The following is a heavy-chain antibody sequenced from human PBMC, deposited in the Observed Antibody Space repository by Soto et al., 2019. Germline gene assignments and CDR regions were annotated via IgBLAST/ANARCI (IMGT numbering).Heavy chain of an antibody. CDR1: GYTFTSYA. D-gene: IGHD6-19*01. CDR2: INAGNGNT. CDR3: ARAVAVAADFDY. J-gene: IGHJ4*02. V-gene: IGHV1-3*05. Sequence: QVQLVQSGAEEKKPGASVKVSCKASGYTFTSYAMHWVRQAPGQRLEWMGWINAGNGNTKYSQKFQGRVTITRDTSASTAYMERSSLRSEDTAVYYCARAVAVAADFDYWGQGTLVTVSS.